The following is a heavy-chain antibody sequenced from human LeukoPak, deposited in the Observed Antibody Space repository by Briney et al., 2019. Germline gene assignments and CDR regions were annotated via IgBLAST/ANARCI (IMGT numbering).Heavy chain of an antibody. CDR1: GGSISSYY. CDR2: IYYSGST. Sequence: PSETLSLTCTVSGGSISSYYWSWIRQPPGKGLEWIGYIYYSGSTNYNPSLESRVTISVDTSKNQFSLKLSSVTAADTAVYYCAANGDYEVDYWGQGTLVTVSS. V-gene: IGHV4-59*01. CDR3: AANGDYEVDY. D-gene: IGHD4-17*01. J-gene: IGHJ4*02.